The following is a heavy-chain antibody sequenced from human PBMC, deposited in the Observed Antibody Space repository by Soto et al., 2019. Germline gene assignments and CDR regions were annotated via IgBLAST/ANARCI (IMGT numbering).Heavy chain of an antibody. CDR2: IYYSGSA. V-gene: IGHV4-59*01. CDR1: VGSISSYY. CDR3: ARDMHAGFTHYFEP. Sequence: SETLPLTCTVSVGSISSYYWSWIRQPPGKGLEWIGYIYYSGSANYNPSLKSRVTISVDTSKNQFSLKLSSVTAADTAVYYCARDMHAGFTHYFEPWGQGTMVTVSS. D-gene: IGHD1-26*01. J-gene: IGHJ5*02.